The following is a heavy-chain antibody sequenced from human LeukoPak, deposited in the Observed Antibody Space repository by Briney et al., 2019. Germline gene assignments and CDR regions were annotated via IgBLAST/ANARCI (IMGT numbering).Heavy chain of an antibody. Sequence: GGSLRLSCAASDFVFSDHYMSWVRQAPGKGLEWVSYISSGGDSIYYADFVKGRFTISRDNAKNSLYLQMSSLRAEDTAVYYCAREMEGDFGSATFFDLWGQGSMVTVSS. CDR1: DFVFSDHY. CDR2: ISSGGDSI. J-gene: IGHJ4*02. D-gene: IGHD3-10*01. CDR3: AREMEGDFGSATFFDL. V-gene: IGHV3-11*01.